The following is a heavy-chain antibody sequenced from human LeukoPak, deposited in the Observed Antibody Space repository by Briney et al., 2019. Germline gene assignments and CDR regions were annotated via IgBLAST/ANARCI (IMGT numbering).Heavy chain of an antibody. CDR2: ISSSGSTI. V-gene: IGHV3-11*01. CDR3: ARESPVYYYDSSGKIDY. CDR1: GFTFSDYY. J-gene: IGHJ4*02. Sequence: PGGSLRLSCAASGFTFSDYYMSWIRQAPGKGLEWVSYISSSGSTIYYADSVKGRFTISRDNAKNSLYLQMNSLRAEDTAVYYCARESPVYYYDSSGKIDYWGQGTLVTVSS. D-gene: IGHD3-22*01.